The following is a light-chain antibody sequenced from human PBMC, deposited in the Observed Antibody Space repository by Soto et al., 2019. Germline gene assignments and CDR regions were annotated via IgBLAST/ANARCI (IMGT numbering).Light chain of an antibody. CDR3: HEDADSPPT. Sequence: EVVLTQSPGTLSLSPGERATLSCRASQSVSSSFLAWYQQKPGQAPRLLIHAASTGATGIPARFRGSGSGTDFTLTISSLEPEDSAVYFCHEDADSPPTFGQGTKVE. CDR1: QSVSSSF. CDR2: AAS. J-gene: IGKJ2*01. V-gene: IGKV3-20*01.